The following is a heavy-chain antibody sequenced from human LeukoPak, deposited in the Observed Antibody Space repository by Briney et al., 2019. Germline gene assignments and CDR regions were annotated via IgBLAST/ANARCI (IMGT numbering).Heavy chain of an antibody. CDR2: IIPIFGTA. D-gene: IGHD2-15*01. J-gene: IGHJ4*02. CDR1: GYTFTSYD. CDR3: AREYCSGGSCSHDY. V-gene: IGHV1-69*13. Sequence: SVKVSCEASGYTFTSYDINWVRQATGQGLEWMGGIIPIFGTANYAQKFQGRVTITADESTSTAYMELSSLRSEDTAVYYCAREYCSGGSCSHDYWGQRTLVTVSS.